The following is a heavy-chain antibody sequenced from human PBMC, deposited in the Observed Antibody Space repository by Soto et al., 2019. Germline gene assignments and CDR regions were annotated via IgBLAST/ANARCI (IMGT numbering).Heavy chain of an antibody. Sequence: EVQLVESGGGLVQPGGSLRLSCAASGFTFSSYEMNWVRQAPGKGLEWVSYISSSGSTIYYADSVKGRFTISRDNAKNSLYLPMNSLRAEDTAVYYCARYDYVRGSYRYYYYYGMDVWGQGTTVTVSS. D-gene: IGHD3-16*02. CDR1: GFTFSSYE. J-gene: IGHJ6*02. V-gene: IGHV3-48*03. CDR3: ARYDYVRGSYRYYYYYGMDV. CDR2: ISSSGSTI.